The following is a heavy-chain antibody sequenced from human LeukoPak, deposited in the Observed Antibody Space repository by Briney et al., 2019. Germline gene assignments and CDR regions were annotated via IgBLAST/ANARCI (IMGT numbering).Heavy chain of an antibody. CDR2: ISAYNGNT. J-gene: IGHJ3*02. Sequence: GASVKVSCKASGYTFTSYGMSWVRQAPGQGLEWMGWISAYNGNTNYAQNLQGRVTMTTDRSTSTAYMELRSLRSDDTAVYYCARVERSLNAFDIWGQGTMVTVSS. CDR3: ARVERSLNAFDI. CDR1: GYTFTSYG. V-gene: IGHV1-18*01. D-gene: IGHD1-1*01.